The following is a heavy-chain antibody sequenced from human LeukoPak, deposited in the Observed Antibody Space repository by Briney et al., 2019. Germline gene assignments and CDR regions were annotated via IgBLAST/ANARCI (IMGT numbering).Heavy chain of an antibody. Sequence: GRSLRLSCAASGFTFITYALHSVRQAPGKGLEWVAVISSDGKNTIYADSVQGRFTISRDNSKNTLFLQMNSLRTEDTAVYYCARDPMADFHYWGQGTLVTVSS. D-gene: IGHD2-8*01. J-gene: IGHJ4*02. CDR2: ISSDGKNT. CDR3: ARDPMADFHY. CDR1: GFTFITYA. V-gene: IGHV3-30*04.